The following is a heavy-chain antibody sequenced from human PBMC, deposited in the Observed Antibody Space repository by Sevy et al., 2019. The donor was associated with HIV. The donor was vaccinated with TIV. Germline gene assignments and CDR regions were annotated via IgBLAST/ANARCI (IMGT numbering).Heavy chain of an antibody. CDR2: FDPEDGET. V-gene: IGHV1-24*01. Sequence: ASVKVSCKVSGYTLTELSMHWVRQAPGKGLEWMGGFDPEDGETIYAQKFQGRVTMTEDTSTDTAYMELTSLRSDDTAVYYCARGFDGWDTSPGGLDVWGQGTTVTVSS. CDR3: ARGFDGWDTSPGGLDV. J-gene: IGHJ6*02. D-gene: IGHD1-26*01. CDR1: GYTLTELS.